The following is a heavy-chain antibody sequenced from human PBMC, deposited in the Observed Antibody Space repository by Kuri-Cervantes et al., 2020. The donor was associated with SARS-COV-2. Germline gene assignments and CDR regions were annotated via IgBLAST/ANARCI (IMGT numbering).Heavy chain of an antibody. CDR2: INPSGGST. Sequence: ASVKVSCKASGYTFTSYYMHWVRQAPGQGLEWMGIINPSGGSTSYAQKFQGRVTMTRDTSASTAYMELSSLRSEDTAVYYCARGAHCGGDCSSAFDIWGQGTMVTVSS. V-gene: IGHV1-46*01. CDR3: ARGAHCGGDCSSAFDI. D-gene: IGHD2-21*01. CDR1: GYTFTSYY. J-gene: IGHJ3*02.